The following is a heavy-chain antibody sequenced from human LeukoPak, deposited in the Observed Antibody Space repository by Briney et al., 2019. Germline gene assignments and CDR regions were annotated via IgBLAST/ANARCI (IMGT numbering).Heavy chain of an antibody. J-gene: IGHJ3*01. V-gene: IGHV3-21*01. CDR2: ISSSSTYI. CDR1: GFTFSSYS. Sequence: GGSLRLFCAASGFTFSSYSFNWVRQAPGKGLEWVSSISSSSTYIYYAESVKGRFTISRDNAKNSLYLQMNSLRAEDTAVYYCARDPSGVFDVWGQGTMVTVSS. D-gene: IGHD2-8*01. CDR3: ARDPSGVFDV.